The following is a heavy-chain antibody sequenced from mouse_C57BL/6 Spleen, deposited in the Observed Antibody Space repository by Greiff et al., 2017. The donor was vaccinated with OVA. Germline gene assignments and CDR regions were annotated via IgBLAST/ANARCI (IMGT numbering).Heavy chain of an antibody. V-gene: IGHV1-74*01. D-gene: IGHD3-3*01. Sequence: QVQLPQPGAELVKPGASVKVSCKASGYHFTSSWMHWVKQRPGQGLEWIGRIHPSDSDTNYNQKFKGKATLTVDKSSSTAYMQLSSLTSDDSACYYRAIGGLGRDYWGQGTTRTVSS. CDR3: AIGGLGRDY. J-gene: IGHJ2*01. CDR2: IHPSDSDT. CDR1: GYHFTSSW.